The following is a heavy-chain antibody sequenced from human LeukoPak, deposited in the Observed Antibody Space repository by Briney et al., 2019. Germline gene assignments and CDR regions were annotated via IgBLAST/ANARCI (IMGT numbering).Heavy chain of an antibody. D-gene: IGHD6-6*01. CDR1: GFTFSSYA. CDR2: VSGSGAST. CDR3: AKDFPRARTSSLDY. J-gene: IGHJ4*02. V-gene: IGHV3-23*01. Sequence: GGSLRLSCAASGFTFSSYAMSWVRQAPGKGLEWVSAVSGSGASTYYADPVKGRFTISRDNSKNTLYLQMTSLRADDTAVYYCAKDFPRARTSSLDYWGQGALVVVSS.